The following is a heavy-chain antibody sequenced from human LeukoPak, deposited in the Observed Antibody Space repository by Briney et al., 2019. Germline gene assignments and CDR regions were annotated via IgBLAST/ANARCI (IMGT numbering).Heavy chain of an antibody. D-gene: IGHD6-19*01. CDR1: GFTFSSYA. J-gene: IGHJ4*02. CDR2: ISGSGGST. CDR3: AKDHPPAVAGHRDIDY. Sequence: GGSLRLSCAASGFTFSSYAVSWVRQAPGKGLEWVSAISGSGGSTYYADSVKGRFTISGDNSKNTLYLQMNSLRAEDTAVYYCAKDHPPAVAGHRDIDYWGQGTLVTVSS. V-gene: IGHV3-23*01.